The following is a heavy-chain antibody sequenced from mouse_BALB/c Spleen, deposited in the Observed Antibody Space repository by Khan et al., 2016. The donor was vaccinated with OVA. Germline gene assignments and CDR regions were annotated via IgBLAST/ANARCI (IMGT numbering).Heavy chain of an antibody. CDR2: ISSGGHYT. V-gene: IGHV5-6*01. CDR1: GFTFSTYG. CDR3: ARLAYYYNSEGFAY. D-gene: IGHD1-1*02. J-gene: IGHJ3*01. Sequence: EVELVESGGDLVKTGGSLKLSCAASGFTFSTYGMSWVRQTPDKRLEWVATISSGGHYTYYIDSVKGRFTISRDNAKNILYLQMTSPRSEDTAMYYCARLAYYYNSEGFAYWGQGTLVTVSA.